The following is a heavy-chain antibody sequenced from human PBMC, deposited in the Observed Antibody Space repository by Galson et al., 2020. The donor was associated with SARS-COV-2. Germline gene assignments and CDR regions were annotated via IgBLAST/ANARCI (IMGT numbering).Heavy chain of an antibody. CDR3: AHRFPLSGMDV. CDR1: GFSLNTTGVG. V-gene: IGHV2-5*02. Sequence: SGPTLVKPTHTHTLTCYFSGFSLNTTGVGVGWIRQPHGKTLEWHALIYWDDEKRYSPSLKSRLTITKDTSKNQVVLTMTNMDPVDTASYYCAHRFPLSGMDVWGKGTTVTVSS. J-gene: IGHJ6*04. CDR2: IYWDDEK.